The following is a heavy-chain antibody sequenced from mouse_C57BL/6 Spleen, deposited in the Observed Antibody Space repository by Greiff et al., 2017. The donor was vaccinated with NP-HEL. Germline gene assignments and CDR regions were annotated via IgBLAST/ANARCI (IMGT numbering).Heavy chain of an antibody. CDR3: TAITTVAHYFDY. V-gene: IGHV6-6*01. D-gene: IGHD1-1*01. J-gene: IGHJ2*01. CDR2: IRNKANNHAT. Sequence: LKESGGGLVQPGGSMKLSCAASGFTFSDAWMDWVRQSPEKGLEWVAEIRNKANNHATYYAESVKGRFTISRDDSKSSVYLQMNSLRAEDTGIYYCTAITTVAHYFDYWGQGTTLTVSS. CDR1: GFTFSDAW.